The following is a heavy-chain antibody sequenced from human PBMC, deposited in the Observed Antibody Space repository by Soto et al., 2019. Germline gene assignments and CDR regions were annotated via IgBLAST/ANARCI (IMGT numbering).Heavy chain of an antibody. CDR1: GFTFGDYA. V-gene: IGHV3-49*03. J-gene: IGHJ6*02. Sequence: EVQLVESGGGLVQPGRSLRLSCTASGFTFGDYAMSWFRQAPGKGLEGVGFIRSKAYGGTTEYGASVKSRFTISRDDSKSIAYLQMNSLKTEHTAVYYCTRDGSSWSYGMDVWGQGTTVTVSS. D-gene: IGHD6-13*01. CDR3: TRDGSSWSYGMDV. CDR2: IRSKAYGGTT.